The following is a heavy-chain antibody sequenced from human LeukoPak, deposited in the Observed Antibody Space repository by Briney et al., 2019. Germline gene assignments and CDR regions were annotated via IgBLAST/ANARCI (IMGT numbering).Heavy chain of an antibody. J-gene: IGHJ3*02. CDR2: IYYSGSS. Sequence: PSETLSLTCTVSGGSIRSSHWSWIRQPPGKGLEFIGYIYYSGSSNYNPSLKSRVTISVDTSKNQFSLKLSSVTAADTAVYFCAKDRGSGWDGFDIWGQGTMVTVSS. V-gene: IGHV4-59*01. CDR3: AKDRGSGWDGFDI. CDR1: GGSIRSSH. D-gene: IGHD3-10*01.